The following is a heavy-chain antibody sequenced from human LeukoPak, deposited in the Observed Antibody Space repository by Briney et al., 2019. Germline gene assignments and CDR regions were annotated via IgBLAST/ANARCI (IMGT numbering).Heavy chain of an antibody. J-gene: IGHJ4*02. CDR3: ARGDLPTIVVVPAAIGY. V-gene: IGHV4-38-2*01. Sequence: PSETLSLTCAVSGYSISSGYYWGWIRPPPGKGLEWIGSIYHSGSTYYNPSLKSRVTISVDTSKNQFSLKLSSVTAADTAVYYCARGDLPTIVVVPAAIGYWGRGTLVTVSS. CDR2: IYHSGST. CDR1: GYSISSGYY. D-gene: IGHD2-2*01.